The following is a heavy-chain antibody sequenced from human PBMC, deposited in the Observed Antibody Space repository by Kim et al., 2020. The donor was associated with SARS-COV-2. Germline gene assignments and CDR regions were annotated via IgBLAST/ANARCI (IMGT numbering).Heavy chain of an antibody. V-gene: IGHV1-18*01. D-gene: IGHD3-10*01. Sequence: AQRHQGRVTMTPATSTSTAYMELRSLRSDDTAVYYCARGQLLWFGNFDYWGQGTLVTVSS. CDR3: ARGQLLWFGNFDY. J-gene: IGHJ4*02.